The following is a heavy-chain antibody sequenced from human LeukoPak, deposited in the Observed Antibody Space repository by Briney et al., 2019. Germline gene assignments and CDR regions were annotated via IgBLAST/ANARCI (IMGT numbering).Heavy chain of an antibody. CDR2: IYYSGST. J-gene: IGHJ2*01. Sequence: SETLSLTCTVSGGSISSYYWSWIRQPLGKGLEWIGYIYYSGSTNYNPSLKSRVTISVDTSKNQFSLKLSSVTAADTAVYYCARDIGYYDSSGYFWYFDLWGRGTLVTVSS. D-gene: IGHD3-22*01. CDR3: ARDIGYYDSSGYFWYFDL. CDR1: GGSISSYY. V-gene: IGHV4-59*01.